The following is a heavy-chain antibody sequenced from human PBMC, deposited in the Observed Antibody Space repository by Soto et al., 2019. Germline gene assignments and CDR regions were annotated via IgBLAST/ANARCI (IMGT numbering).Heavy chain of an antibody. V-gene: IGHV4-59*01. CDR1: GGSISSYY. J-gene: IGHJ4*02. CDR2: IYYSGST. CDR3: ARHSSSWYYDFDY. D-gene: IGHD6-13*01. Sequence: PSETLSLTCTVSGGSISSYYWSWIRQPPGKGLEWIGYIYYSGSTNYNPSLKSRVTISVDTSKNQFSLKLSSVTAADTAVYYCARHSSSWYYDFDYWGQGTLVTVSS.